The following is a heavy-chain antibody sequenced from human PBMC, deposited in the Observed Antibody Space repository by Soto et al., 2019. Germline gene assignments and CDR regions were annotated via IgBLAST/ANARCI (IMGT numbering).Heavy chain of an antibody. CDR2: IFHSGST. J-gene: IGHJ5*01. CDR3: ARGGHEDNWFDP. D-gene: IGHD3-16*01. V-gene: IGHV4-31*03. CDR1: GGSVSSNTYS. Sequence: SETLSLTCTVSGGSVSSNTYSWGWIRQSPGKGLEWIGYIFHSGSTYYNPSLRSRVATSFDTSKNQFALNLTSVTAADTAVYYCARGGHEDNWFDPWGQGTLVTVSS.